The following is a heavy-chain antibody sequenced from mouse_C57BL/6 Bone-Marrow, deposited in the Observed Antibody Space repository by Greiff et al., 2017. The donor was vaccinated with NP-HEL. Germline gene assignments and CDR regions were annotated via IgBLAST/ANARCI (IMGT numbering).Heavy chain of an antibody. CDR2: IHPNSGST. Sequence: QVQLQQPGAELVKPGASVKLSCKASGYTFTSYWMHWVKQRPGQGLEWIGMIHPNSGSTNYNERFKSKATLTVDKSSSTAYMQLSSLTSEDSAVYYCARGGYGYDEFAYWGQGTLVTVSA. V-gene: IGHV1-64*01. J-gene: IGHJ3*01. CDR3: ARGGYGYDEFAY. D-gene: IGHD2-2*01. CDR1: GYTFTSYW.